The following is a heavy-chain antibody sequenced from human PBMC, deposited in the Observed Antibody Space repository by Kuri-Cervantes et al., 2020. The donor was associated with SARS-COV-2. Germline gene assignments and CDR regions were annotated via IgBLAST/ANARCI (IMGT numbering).Heavy chain of an antibody. J-gene: IGHJ5*02. D-gene: IGHD3-3*01. Sequence: SETLSLTCAVYGGSFSGYYWSWIRQPPGKGLEWIGEINHSGSTNYNPSLKSRVTISVDTSKNQFSLKLSSVTAADTAVYYFARGAGILEWLLAAVSPAGFDPWGQGTLVTVSS. CDR2: INHSGST. V-gene: IGHV4-34*01. CDR3: ARGAGILEWLLAAVSPAGFDP. CDR1: GGSFSGYY.